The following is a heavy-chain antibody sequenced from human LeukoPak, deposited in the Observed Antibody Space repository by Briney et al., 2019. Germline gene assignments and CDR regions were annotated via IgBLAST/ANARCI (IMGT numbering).Heavy chain of an antibody. D-gene: IGHD3-22*01. CDR3: ARDGNYYDGSGYYFSAFDI. CDR1: SGSIFSSNW. J-gene: IGHJ3*02. CDR2: IYHSGST. Sequence: PSGTLSLTCAVSSGSIFSSNWWSWVRQPPGKGLEWIGSIYHSGSTYYNPSLKSRVTISVDTSKNQFSLKMSSVTAADTAVYYCARDGNYYDGSGYYFSAFDIWGQGTMVTVSS. V-gene: IGHV4-4*02.